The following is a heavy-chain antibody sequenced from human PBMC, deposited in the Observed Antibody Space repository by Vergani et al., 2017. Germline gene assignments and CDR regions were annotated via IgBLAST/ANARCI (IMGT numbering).Heavy chain of an antibody. D-gene: IGHD6-19*01. Sequence: QLQLQESGPGLVKPSETLSLICTVSGGSISSSSYYWGLIRQPPGKGLEWIGSIYYSGSTYYNPSLKSRVTISVDTSKNQFSRKLSSVTAADTAVYYCARGYSSGWYFDPWGQGTLVTVSS. V-gene: IGHV4-39*01. CDR1: GGSISSSSYY. J-gene: IGHJ5*02. CDR3: ARGYSSGWYFDP. CDR2: IYYSGST.